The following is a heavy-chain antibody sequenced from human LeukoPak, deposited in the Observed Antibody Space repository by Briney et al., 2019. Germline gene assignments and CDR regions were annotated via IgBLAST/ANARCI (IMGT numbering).Heavy chain of an antibody. D-gene: IGHD3-10*01. CDR2: ISSTSSVK. CDR3: ARGKLTVVRGVIIFDP. J-gene: IGHJ5*02. Sequence: GGSLRLSCAASGFIFSDYYMGWIRQAPGKGLEWISYISSTSSVKYYADSVKGRFTISRDNAKNSVYLQVNNLRAEDTAVYYCARGKLTVVRGVIIFDPWGQGTLVTVSS. V-gene: IGHV3-11*01. CDR1: GFIFSDYY.